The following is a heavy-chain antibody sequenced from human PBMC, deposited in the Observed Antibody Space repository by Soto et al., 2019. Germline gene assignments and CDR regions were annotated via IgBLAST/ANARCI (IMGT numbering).Heavy chain of an antibody. V-gene: IGHV1-46*03. D-gene: IGHD3-10*01. Sequence: GASVKVSCKASGYTFTSYYMHWVRQAPGQGLEWMGIINPSGGSTSYAQKFQGRVTMTRDTSTSTVYMELSSLRSEDTAVYYCARAGSGYQQTDDYHHDHLDVWGKRTTVTVS. CDR3: ARAGSGYQQTDDYHHDHLDV. J-gene: IGHJ6*03. CDR2: INPSGGST. CDR1: GYTFTSYY.